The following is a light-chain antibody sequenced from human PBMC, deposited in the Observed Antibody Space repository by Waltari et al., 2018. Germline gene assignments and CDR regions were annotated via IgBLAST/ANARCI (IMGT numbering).Light chain of an antibody. V-gene: IGLV2-14*02. Sequence: QSALTQPASMSGSPGQSITVSCTGATSDIGSHNIVSWYQQHPGKAPKLILYDVNRRPSGVSDRFSGSKSGNTASLTISGLQAEDEADYYCSSYTSSSSYVFGTGTKVTVL. CDR1: TSDIGSHNI. J-gene: IGLJ1*01. CDR3: SSYTSSSSYV. CDR2: DVN.